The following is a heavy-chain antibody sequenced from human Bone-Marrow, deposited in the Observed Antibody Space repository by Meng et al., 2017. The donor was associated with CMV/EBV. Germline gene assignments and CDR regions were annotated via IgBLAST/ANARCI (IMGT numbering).Heavy chain of an antibody. Sequence: GESLKISCAASGFTFKNFGMHWVRQAPGKGLEWVAVIWYDGNNKYFVDSVKGRFTISRDNSKNTLYLQMNSLRAEDTAVYYCAKDSGNSSPYGMDVWGQGTTVTASS. CDR1: GFTFKNFG. CDR3: AKDSGNSSPYGMDV. CDR2: IWYDGNNK. J-gene: IGHJ6*02. V-gene: IGHV3-33*06. D-gene: IGHD6-6*01.